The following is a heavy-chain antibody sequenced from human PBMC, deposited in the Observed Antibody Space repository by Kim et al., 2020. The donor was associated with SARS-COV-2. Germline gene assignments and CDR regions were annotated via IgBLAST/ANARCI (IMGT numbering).Heavy chain of an antibody. CDR3: ARRGGSLSLVAFDI. D-gene: IGHD2-15*01. CDR1: GGSISSSSYY. Sequence: SETLSLTCTVSGGSISSSSYYWGWIRQPPGKGLEWIGSIYYSGSTYYNPSLKSRVTISVDTSKNQFSLKLSSVTAADTAVYYCARRGGSLSLVAFDIWGQGTMVTVSS. CDR2: IYYSGST. V-gene: IGHV4-39*01. J-gene: IGHJ3*02.